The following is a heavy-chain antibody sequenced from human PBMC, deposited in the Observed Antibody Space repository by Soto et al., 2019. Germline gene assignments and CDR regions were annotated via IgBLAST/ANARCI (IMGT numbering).Heavy chain of an antibody. D-gene: IGHD6-19*01. CDR1: GFTFDDYA. CDR3: AKDGYSSGWYFDSWFDP. Sequence: EVQLVESGGGLVQPGRSLRLSCAASGFTFDDYAMHWVRQAPGKGLEWVSSINWNSGNIGYADSVKGRFTISRDNAKNSLYLQMNSLRAEDTALYYCAKDGYSSGWYFDSWFDPWGQGTLVTVSS. V-gene: IGHV3-9*01. J-gene: IGHJ5*02. CDR2: INWNSGNI.